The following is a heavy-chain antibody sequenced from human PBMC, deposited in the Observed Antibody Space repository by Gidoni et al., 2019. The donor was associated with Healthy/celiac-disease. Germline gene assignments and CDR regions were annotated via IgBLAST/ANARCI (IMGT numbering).Heavy chain of an antibody. J-gene: IGHJ6*02. D-gene: IGHD3-3*01. CDR3: ARDLGGSYDFWSGYGMDV. CDR2: INSDGSST. CDR1: GFPFSSYW. V-gene: IGHV3-74*01. Sequence: EVQLVESGGGLVQPGGSLRLSCAASGFPFSSYWLHWVRQAPGKGLVWVSRINSDGSSTSYADSVKGRFTISRDNAKNTLYLQMNSLRAEDTAVYYCARDLGGSYDFWSGYGMDVWGQGTTVTVSS.